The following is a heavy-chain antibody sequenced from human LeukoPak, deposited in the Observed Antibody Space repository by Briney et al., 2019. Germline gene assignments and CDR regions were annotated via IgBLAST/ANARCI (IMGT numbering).Heavy chain of an antibody. CDR2: SIPIFGTA. CDR1: GGTVSSYA. V-gene: IGHV1-69*06. Sequence: ASVKVSCKASGGTVSSYAISWVRQAPGQGLEWMGGSIPIFGTANYAQKFQGRVTITADKSTSTAYMELSSLRSEDTAVYYCATPREGTSWPPPNLNYYYYYGMDVWGKGTTVTVSS. J-gene: IGHJ6*04. D-gene: IGHD2-2*01. CDR3: ATPREGTSWPPPNLNYYYYYGMDV.